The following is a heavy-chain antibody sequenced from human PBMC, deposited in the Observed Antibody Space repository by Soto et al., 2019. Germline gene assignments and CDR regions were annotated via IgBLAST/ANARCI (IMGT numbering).Heavy chain of an antibody. CDR3: AHFPSVFCSSGRCHYFDS. CDR2: IYWDGDE. CDR1: GFSLSTSGVG. J-gene: IGHJ4*02. V-gene: IGHV2-5*02. D-gene: IGHD2-15*01. Sequence: QITLKESGPTLVKPTQTLTLTCTFSGFSLSTSGVGVGWIRQPPGKALEWLALIYWDGDERYSPSLKSRLTITKDTSKNQVVLTMTIMDPVDTATYYCAHFPSVFCSSGRCHYFDSWGQGTLVTVSS.